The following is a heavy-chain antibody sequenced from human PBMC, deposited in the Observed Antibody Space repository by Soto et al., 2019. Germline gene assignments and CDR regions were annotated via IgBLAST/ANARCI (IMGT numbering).Heavy chain of an antibody. V-gene: IGHV1-69*04. J-gene: IGHJ4*02. Sequence: SVKVSCKASGGTFSSYTISWVRQAPGQGLEWMGRIIPILGIANYAQKFQGRVTITADKSTSTAYMELSSLRSEDTAVYYCAREVPWNRGSDYWGQGTLVTVSS. CDR1: GGTFSSYT. CDR2: IIPILGIA. D-gene: IGHD1-1*01. CDR3: AREVPWNRGSDY.